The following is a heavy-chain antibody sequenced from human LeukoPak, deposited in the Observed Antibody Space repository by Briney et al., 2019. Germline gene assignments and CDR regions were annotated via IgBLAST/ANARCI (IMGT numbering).Heavy chain of an antibody. CDR2: IYYSGST. D-gene: IGHD5-12*01. Sequence: SETLSLTCTVSGGSISSSSYYCGWIRQPPGKGLEWIGIIYYSGSTYYNPSLKSRVTISVDTSKNQFSLKLSSVTAADTAVYYCARVIVATIRRHYYYYYYMDVWGKGTTVTVSS. CDR1: GGSISSSSYY. V-gene: IGHV4-39*07. CDR3: ARVIVATIRRHYYYYYYMDV. J-gene: IGHJ6*03.